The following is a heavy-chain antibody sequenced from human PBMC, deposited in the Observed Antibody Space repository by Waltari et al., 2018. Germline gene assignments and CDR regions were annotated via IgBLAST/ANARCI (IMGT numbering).Heavy chain of an antibody. J-gene: IGHJ4*02. CDR1: GESFSDYY. V-gene: IGHV4-34*01. Sequence: QVHLQQWGAGLLKPSETLSLTCAVYGESFSDYYWNWFRQPPGKGLDWIGEISPSGRTDYNPSLKSRVTISGDRSKNQFSLKLSSVTAADTAVYYCAALILAPTKNHYWGQGALVTVSS. D-gene: IGHD1-26*01. CDR2: ISPSGRT. CDR3: AALILAPTKNHY.